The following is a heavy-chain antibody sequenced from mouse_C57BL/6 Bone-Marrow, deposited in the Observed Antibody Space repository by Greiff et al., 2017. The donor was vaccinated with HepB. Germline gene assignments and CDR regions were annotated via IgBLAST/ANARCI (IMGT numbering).Heavy chain of an antibody. CDR2: INPNNGGT. CDR3: ARYYGSRGNFDY. CDR1: GYTFTDYN. J-gene: IGHJ2*01. D-gene: IGHD1-1*01. V-gene: IGHV1-22*01. Sequence: VQLQQSGPELVKPGASVKMSCKASGYTFTDYNMHWVKQSHGKSLEWIGYINPNNGGTSYNQKFKGKATLTVNKSSSTAYMGLRSLTSEDSAVYYCARYYGSRGNFDYWGQGTTLTVSS.